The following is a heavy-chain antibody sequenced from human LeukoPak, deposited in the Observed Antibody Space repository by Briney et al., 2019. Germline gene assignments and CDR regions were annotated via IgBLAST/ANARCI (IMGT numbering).Heavy chain of an antibody. D-gene: IGHD3-16*01. V-gene: IGHV4-31*03. CDR3: AVGDTPYYFDY. CDR2: IYYSGST. CDR1: GGSISSGGYY. J-gene: IGHJ4*02. Sequence: SQTLSLTCTVSGGSISSGGYYWSWIRQHPGKGLEWIGYIYYSGSTYYNPSLKSRVTISVDTSKNQFSLKLSPVTAADTAVYYCAVGDTPYYFDYWGQGTLVTVSS.